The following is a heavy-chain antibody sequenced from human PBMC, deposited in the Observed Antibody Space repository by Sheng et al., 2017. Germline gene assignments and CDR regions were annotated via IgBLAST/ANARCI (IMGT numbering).Heavy chain of an antibody. CDR2: IIPILGIA. V-gene: IGHV1-69*04. CDR3: ARVSLGFPIYYYYYYMDV. Sequence: QVQLVQSGAEVKKPGSSVKVSCKASGGTFSSYAISWVRQAPGQGLEWMGGIIPILGIANYAQKFQGRVTITADKSTSTAYMELSSLRSEDTAVYYCARVSLGFPIYYYYYYMDVWGKGTTVTVSS. J-gene: IGHJ6*03. CDR1: GGTFSSYA.